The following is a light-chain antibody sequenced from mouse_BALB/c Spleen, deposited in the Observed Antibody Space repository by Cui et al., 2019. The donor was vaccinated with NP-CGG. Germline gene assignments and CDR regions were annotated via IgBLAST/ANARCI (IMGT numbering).Light chain of an antibody. Sequence: QAVVTPESALTTSPGETVTLTCRSSTGAVTTSNYANWVQEKPDHLFTVLIGGTSNRTPGVPAKFSGSLIGDKAALTITGARTEDEAIYFCALWYSNHWVFGGGTKLTVL. CDR2: GTS. J-gene: IGLJ1*01. CDR3: ALWYSNHWV. V-gene: IGLV1*01. CDR1: TGAVTTSNY.